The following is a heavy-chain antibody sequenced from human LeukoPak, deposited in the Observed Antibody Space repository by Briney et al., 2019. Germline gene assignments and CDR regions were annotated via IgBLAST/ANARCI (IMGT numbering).Heavy chain of an antibody. J-gene: IGHJ3*01. Sequence: SETLSLTCTVSGGSISSGGYYWSWIRQPPGKGLEWIGYIYHSGSTYYNPSLKSRVTISVDTSKNQFSLKLSSVTAADTAVYYCARGGFLEWPRYDAFDFWGQGTMVTVSS. D-gene: IGHD3-3*01. CDR1: GGSISSGGYY. CDR3: ARGGFLEWPRYDAFDF. CDR2: IYHSGST. V-gene: IGHV4-30-2*01.